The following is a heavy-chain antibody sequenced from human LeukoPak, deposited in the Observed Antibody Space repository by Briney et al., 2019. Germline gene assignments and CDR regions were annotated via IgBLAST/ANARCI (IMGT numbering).Heavy chain of an antibody. CDR3: ARDNLTQITPSPNFYY. Sequence: PGRSLRLSCAASGFTFSSYGMHWVRQAPGKGLEWVAVIWYDGSNKYYADSVKGRFTISRDNSKNTLYLQMNSLRAEDTAVYYCARDNLTQITPSPNFYYWGQGTLVTVSS. CDR1: GFTFSSYG. J-gene: IGHJ4*02. D-gene: IGHD3-16*01. V-gene: IGHV3-33*01. CDR2: IWYDGSNK.